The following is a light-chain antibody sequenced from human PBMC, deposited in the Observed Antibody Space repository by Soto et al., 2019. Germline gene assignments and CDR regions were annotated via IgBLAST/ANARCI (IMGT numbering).Light chain of an antibody. V-gene: IGKV1-5*01. CDR2: DAG. J-gene: IGKJ1*01. Sequence: DIQMTQTPSTLSASVGDRVTITCRASQSISSWLAWYQQKPGKAPKLLIYDAGSFESGVPSRVSGSRSGTEFTLTISSLLPDIFATYYCQLDNSYSLVTFGQGTKVEIK. CDR3: QLDNSYSLVT. CDR1: QSISSW.